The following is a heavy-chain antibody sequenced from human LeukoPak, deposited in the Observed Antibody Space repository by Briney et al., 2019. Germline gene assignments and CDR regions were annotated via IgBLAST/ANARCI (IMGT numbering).Heavy chain of an antibody. CDR1: GYTFTGYY. CDR2: INPNSGGT. D-gene: IGHD4-11*01. Sequence: ASVKVSCKASGYTFTGYYMHWVRQAPGQGLEWMGWINPNSGGTNYAQKFQGRVTMTRDTSISTAYMELSRLRSDDTAVYYCAIDYSNYVVGYYFDYWGQGTLVTVSS. V-gene: IGHV1-2*02. CDR3: AIDYSNYVVGYYFDY. J-gene: IGHJ4*02.